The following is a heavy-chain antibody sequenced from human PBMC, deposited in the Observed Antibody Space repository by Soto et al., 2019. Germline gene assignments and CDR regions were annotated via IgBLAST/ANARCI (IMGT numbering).Heavy chain of an antibody. CDR2: IIPIFGTA. CDR1: GGTFSSYA. Sequence: SVKVSCKASGGTFSSYAISWVRQAPGQGLEWMGGIIPIFGTANYAQKFQGKVTITADESTSTAYMELSSLRSEDTAVYYCARGGLMITFGGVIVTPSSYYYYYGMDVWGQGTTVTVSS. D-gene: IGHD3-16*02. J-gene: IGHJ6*02. CDR3: ARGGLMITFGGVIVTPSSYYYYYGMDV. V-gene: IGHV1-69*13.